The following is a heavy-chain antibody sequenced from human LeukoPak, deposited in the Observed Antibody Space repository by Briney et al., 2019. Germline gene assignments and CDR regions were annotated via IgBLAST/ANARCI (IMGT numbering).Heavy chain of an antibody. CDR1: GGTFSSYA. J-gene: IGHJ5*02. D-gene: IGHD2-15*01. V-gene: IGHV1-69*05. Sequence: GASVKVSCKASGGTFSSYAISWVRQAPGQGLEWMGGIIPIFGTANYAQKFQGRVTITTDESTSTAYVELSSLRSEDTAVDYCAAWYEKTNWFDAWGQGTLVTVSS. CDR3: AAWYEKTNWFDA. CDR2: IIPIFGTA.